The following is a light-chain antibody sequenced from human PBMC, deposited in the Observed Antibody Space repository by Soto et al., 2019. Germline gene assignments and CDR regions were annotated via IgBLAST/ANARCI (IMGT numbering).Light chain of an antibody. CDR3: QQRSDWPIT. V-gene: IGKV3-11*01. CDR1: QSVDSH. Sequence: DTVLTQSPATLSLSPGERATLSCRASQSVDSHLVWYQQKPGQATRLLIFGASNRDTGIPNRVSGRGSGTDVTLAINRLEPDDFAVYYCQQRSDWPITFGQGTRLEIK. J-gene: IGKJ5*01. CDR2: GAS.